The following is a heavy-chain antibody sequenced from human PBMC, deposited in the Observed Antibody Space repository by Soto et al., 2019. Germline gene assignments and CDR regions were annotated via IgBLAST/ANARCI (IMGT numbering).Heavy chain of an antibody. CDR2: ISGSGGGT. Sequence: EVQLLESGGGLVQPGKSLSLSCAASGFTFSSYAMSWVRQAPGKGLEWVSTISGSGGGTYYADSVKGRFTISRDNSKNTLYLQMNSLRAEDTAIYYCAEVLTSSSWYVMGYWGQGTLVTVSS. CDR3: AEVLTSSSWYVMGY. D-gene: IGHD6-13*01. V-gene: IGHV3-23*01. CDR1: GFTFSSYA. J-gene: IGHJ4*02.